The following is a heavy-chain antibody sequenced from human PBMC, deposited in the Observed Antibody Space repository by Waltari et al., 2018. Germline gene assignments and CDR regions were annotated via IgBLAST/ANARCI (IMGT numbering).Heavy chain of an antibody. V-gene: IGHV3-30*18. Sequence: QVQLVESGGGVVQPGRSLRLSCAASGFPFSSYGMHWVRQAPGKGLEWVAVISYDGSNKYYADSVKGRFTISRDNSKNTLYLQMNSLRAEDTAVYYCAKDLSKFGYFDYWGQGTLVTVSS. CDR3: AKDLSKFGYFDY. CDR1: GFPFSSYG. D-gene: IGHD3-3*02. J-gene: IGHJ4*02. CDR2: ISYDGSNK.